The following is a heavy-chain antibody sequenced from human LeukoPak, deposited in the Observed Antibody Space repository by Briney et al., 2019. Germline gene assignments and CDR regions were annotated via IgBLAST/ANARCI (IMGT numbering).Heavy chain of an antibody. Sequence: PGGSLRLSCAISGFPFSTSWMHWVRQAPGKGLVWVSRISGDGTTTTYADSVKGRFTISRDNAKNTLFLQMNSLRVDDTAVYYCTRVRSSSWYDYWGQGALVTVSS. D-gene: IGHD6-13*01. V-gene: IGHV3-74*01. J-gene: IGHJ4*02. CDR1: GFPFSTSW. CDR2: ISGDGTTT. CDR3: TRVRSSSWYDY.